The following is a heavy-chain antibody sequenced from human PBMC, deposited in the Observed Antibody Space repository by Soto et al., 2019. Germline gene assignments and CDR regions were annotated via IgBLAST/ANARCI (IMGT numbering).Heavy chain of an antibody. CDR3: AGEHDDWGGYSFDF. J-gene: IGHJ4*02. CDR1: GFRFISYA. D-gene: IGHD3-3*01. Sequence: ASVKVSYKSSGFRFISYAIQWVRQAPGQRLEWMGWINVATGNTKYSQQFQGRVTITRNTSASTAYMELNGLTSDDTAIYYCAGEHDDWGGYSFDFWGRGTLVTVSS. CDR2: INVATGNT. V-gene: IGHV1-3*01.